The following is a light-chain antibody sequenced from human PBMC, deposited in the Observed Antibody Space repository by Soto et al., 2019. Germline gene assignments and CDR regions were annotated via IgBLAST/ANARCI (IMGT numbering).Light chain of an antibody. V-gene: IGKV3-20*01. CDR3: KQYGYSPT. Sequence: EIVLTQSPGTLSLSPGERATLSCRASQSVTSSYLAWYQQKPGQAPRLLIYDASSRATGIQDRFSGSGSGTDFTLTIRRLEPEDFAVYYCKQYGYSPTCGGGTKVDIK. CDR1: QSVTSSY. J-gene: IGKJ4*01. CDR2: DAS.